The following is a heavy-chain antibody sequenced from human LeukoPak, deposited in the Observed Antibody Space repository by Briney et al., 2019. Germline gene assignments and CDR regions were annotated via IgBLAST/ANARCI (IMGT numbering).Heavy chain of an antibody. CDR3: AKARSGSSTSCFNY. CDR2: SSGSGDST. V-gene: IGHV3-23*01. Sequence: GGSLLLSCAASGFTFSNYAMSWVRPAPGKGLEWVSASSGSGDSTSYYADSVKGRFTISRDNSKNTLYLQMNSLRAEGTAVYYCAKARSGSSTSCFNYWGQGTLVTVSS. D-gene: IGHD2-2*01. CDR1: GFTFSNYA. J-gene: IGHJ4*02.